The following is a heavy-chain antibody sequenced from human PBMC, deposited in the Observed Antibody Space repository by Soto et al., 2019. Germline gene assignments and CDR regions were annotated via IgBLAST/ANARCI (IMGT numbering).Heavy chain of an antibody. CDR2: IYHSGST. V-gene: IGHV4-38-2*02. Sequence: SETLSLTCAVSGYSISSGYYWGWIRQPPGKGLEWIGSIYHSGSTYYNPSLKSRVTISVDTSKNQFSLKLSSVTAADTAVYYCARDGSGYYYDSSGYYQYYYYGMDVWGQGTTVT. CDR3: ARDGSGYYYDSSGYYQYYYYGMDV. CDR1: GYSISSGYY. D-gene: IGHD3-22*01. J-gene: IGHJ6*02.